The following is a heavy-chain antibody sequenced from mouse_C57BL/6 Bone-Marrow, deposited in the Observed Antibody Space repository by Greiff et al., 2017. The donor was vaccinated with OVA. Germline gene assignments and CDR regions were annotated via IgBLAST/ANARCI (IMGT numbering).Heavy chain of an antibody. CDR2: IDPSDSET. Sequence: QVQLQQPGAELVRPGSSVKLSCKASGYTFTSYWMHWVKQRPIQGLEWIGNIDPSDSETHYNQKFKDKATLTVDKSSITAYMQLSSLTSEDSAVYYCARGRDYDLFAYWGQGTLVTVSA. CDR3: ARGRDYDLFAY. V-gene: IGHV1-52*01. D-gene: IGHD2-4*01. CDR1: GYTFTSYW. J-gene: IGHJ3*01.